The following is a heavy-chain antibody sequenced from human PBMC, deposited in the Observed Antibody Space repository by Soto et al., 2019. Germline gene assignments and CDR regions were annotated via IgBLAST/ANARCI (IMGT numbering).Heavy chain of an antibody. Sequence: ASVKVSCKASGYMFSSHGISWVRQAPGQGLEWMGWISVYSGDINYAQKFQGRVTMTTDTSTSTAYMELRSLRSDDTAVYYCARVSGSSLELGDYYGMDVWGQGTTVTV. CDR3: ARVSGSSLELGDYYGMDV. D-gene: IGHD6-13*01. J-gene: IGHJ6*02. V-gene: IGHV1-18*01. CDR2: ISVYSGDI. CDR1: GYMFSSHG.